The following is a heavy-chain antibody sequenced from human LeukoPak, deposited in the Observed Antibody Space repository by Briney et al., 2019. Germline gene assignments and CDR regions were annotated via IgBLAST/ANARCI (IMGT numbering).Heavy chain of an antibody. Sequence: GGSLRLSCAASGITFSNYWMSWVRQAPGKGLEWVANIKQDGSEKYYVDSVKGRFAISRDNAKNSLYLQMNSVSAEDTAVYYCARDTGYSSGWYVPSYYMDVWGKGTTVTVSS. CDR2: IKQDGSEK. CDR3: ARDTGYSSGWYVPSYYMDV. V-gene: IGHV3-7*01. J-gene: IGHJ6*03. D-gene: IGHD6-19*01. CDR1: GITFSNYW.